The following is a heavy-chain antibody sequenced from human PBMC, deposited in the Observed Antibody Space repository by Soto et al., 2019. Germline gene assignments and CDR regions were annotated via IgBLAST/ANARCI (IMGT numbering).Heavy chain of an antibody. V-gene: IGHV2-70*01. J-gene: IGHJ4*02. Sequence: SGPTLVNPTQTLTLTCTFSGFSLNTRGMCVSWIRQPPGKALEWLALIDWDDDKYYSTSPKTRLTISKDTSDNLVFLAMTNMDPVDTATYYCARAYRNYGDYDNWGQGALVTVS. D-gene: IGHD4-17*01. CDR3: ARAYRNYGDYDN. CDR1: GFSLNTRGMC. CDR2: IDWDDDK.